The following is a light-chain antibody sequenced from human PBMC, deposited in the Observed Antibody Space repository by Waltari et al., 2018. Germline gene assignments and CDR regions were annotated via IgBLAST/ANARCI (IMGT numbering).Light chain of an antibody. CDR3: QKYGSLPAT. Sequence: EIVLTQSPGTLSLSPGERATLSCRASQSVSRYLVWYQQKTGQAPRLLINDASTRATGIPDRFSGSGSGTDFSLTISRLEPEDFAVYYCQKYGSLPATFGQGTKVEIK. CDR2: DAS. V-gene: IGKV3-20*01. CDR1: QSVSRY. J-gene: IGKJ1*01.